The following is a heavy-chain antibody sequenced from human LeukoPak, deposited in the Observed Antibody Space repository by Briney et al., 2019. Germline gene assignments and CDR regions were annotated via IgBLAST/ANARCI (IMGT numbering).Heavy chain of an antibody. CDR3: ARHCSGGSCYSGHAFDI. CDR1: GGSISSYY. Sequence: SETLSLTCTVSGGSISSYYWSRIRQPPGKGLEWIGYIYYSGSTNYNPSLKSRVTISVDTSKNQFSLKLSSVTAADTAVYYCARHCSGGSCYSGHAFDIWGQGTMVTVSS. D-gene: IGHD2-15*01. CDR2: IYYSGST. V-gene: IGHV4-59*08. J-gene: IGHJ3*02.